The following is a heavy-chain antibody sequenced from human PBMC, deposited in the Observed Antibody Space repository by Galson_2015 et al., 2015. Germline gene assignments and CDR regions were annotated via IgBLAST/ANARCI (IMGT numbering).Heavy chain of an antibody. V-gene: IGHV1-69*13. CDR1: GGTFSSYG. CDR3: ATDPRRVAAAANWFDP. Sequence: SVKVSCKVSGGTFSSYGIIWVRQAPGQGLEWMGGILPIHGTTNYAQNFQGRVTITADESTSTGYMELGSLRSEDTAIYYCATDPRRVAAAANWFDPWGQGTLVTVSS. CDR2: ILPIHGTT. J-gene: IGHJ5*02. D-gene: IGHD6-13*01.